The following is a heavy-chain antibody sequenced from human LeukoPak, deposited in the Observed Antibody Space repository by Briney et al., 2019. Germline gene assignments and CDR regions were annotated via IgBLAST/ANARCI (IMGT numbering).Heavy chain of an antibody. CDR3: TRHSPSYYYDSSGYYRIAEYFQH. V-gene: IGHV3-73*01. CDR1: GFTFSGSA. D-gene: IGHD3-22*01. Sequence: GGSLRLSCAASGFTFSGSAMHWVRKASGKGLEWVGRIRSKASSYAIAYAASVKGRFSISRDDSKNTAYLQMNSLKTEDTAVYYCTRHSPSYYYDSSGYYRIAEYFQHWGQGTLVTVSS. CDR2: IRSKASSYAI. J-gene: IGHJ1*01.